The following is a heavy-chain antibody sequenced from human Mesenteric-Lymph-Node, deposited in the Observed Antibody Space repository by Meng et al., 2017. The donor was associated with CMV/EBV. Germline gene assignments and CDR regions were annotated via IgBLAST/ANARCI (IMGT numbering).Heavy chain of an antibody. D-gene: IGHD1-14*01. CDR3: ARLPTGWPNWFDP. J-gene: IGHJ5*02. Sequence: FTFSRSVMSWVRQAPGKALEWVSVISGSGSNTDYEEYADFVKGRFTISRDNSKSTLDLQMNSLRAEDTAVYYCARLPTGWPNWFDPWGQGTLVTVSS. CDR1: FTFSRSV. V-gene: IGHV3-23*01. CDR2: ISGSGSNT.